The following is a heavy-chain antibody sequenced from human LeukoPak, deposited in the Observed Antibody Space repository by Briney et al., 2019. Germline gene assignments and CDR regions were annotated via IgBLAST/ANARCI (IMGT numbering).Heavy chain of an antibody. CDR1: GGSISSYY. CDR2: IYYSGST. Sequence: PSETLSLTCTVSGGSISSYYWSWIRQPPGKGLEWIGYIYYSGSTNYNPSLKSRVTISVDTSKIQFPLKLSSVTAADTAVYYCARFMAIVSYFDYWGQGTLVTVSS. CDR3: ARFMAIVSYFDY. V-gene: IGHV4-59*01. J-gene: IGHJ4*02. D-gene: IGHD3-16*02.